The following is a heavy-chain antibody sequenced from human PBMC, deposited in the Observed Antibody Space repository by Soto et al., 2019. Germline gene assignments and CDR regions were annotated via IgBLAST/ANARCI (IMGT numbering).Heavy chain of an antibody. CDR2: IYHSGST. D-gene: IGHD6-13*01. CDR3: ARESRSWYGSIWDY. Sequence: PSETLSLTCAVSGGSISCGGYSWSWIRQPPGKGLEWIGYIYHSGSTNYNPSLKSRVTISVDTSKNQFSLKLSSVTAADTAVYYCARESRSWYGSIWDYWGQGTLVTVS. CDR1: GGSISCGGYS. V-gene: IGHV4-30-2*01. J-gene: IGHJ4*02.